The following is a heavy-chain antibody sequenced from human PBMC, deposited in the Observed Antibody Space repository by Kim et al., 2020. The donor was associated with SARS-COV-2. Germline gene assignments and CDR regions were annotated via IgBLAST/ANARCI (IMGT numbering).Heavy chain of an antibody. Sequence: GGSLRLSCAASGFIFSTYGMNWVRQSPEKGLEWVSGITGSGETYYPDSVKGRFTVSRDNSKDTLYLQMNNLRAEDTAVYYCAKALRHYDGNDYLTRVFDSWGQGTLVTVSS. J-gene: IGHJ4*02. CDR1: GFIFSTYG. D-gene: IGHD3-16*01. CDR3: AKALRHYDGNDYLTRVFDS. CDR2: ITGSGET. V-gene: IGHV3-23*01.